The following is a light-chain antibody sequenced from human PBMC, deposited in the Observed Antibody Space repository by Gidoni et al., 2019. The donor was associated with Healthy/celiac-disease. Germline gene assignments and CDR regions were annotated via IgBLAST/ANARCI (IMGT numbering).Light chain of an antibody. Sequence: IVMTHSPLSLPVTPVEPASISCRSSQSLLHSNGYNYLDWYLQEPGQSPQLLIYLGSNRASGVPDRFSGSGSGTDFTLKISRVEAEDVGVYYCMQALQTPRTFGQGTKVEIK. CDR2: LGS. CDR1: QSLLHSNGYNY. J-gene: IGKJ1*01. V-gene: IGKV2-28*01. CDR3: MQALQTPRT.